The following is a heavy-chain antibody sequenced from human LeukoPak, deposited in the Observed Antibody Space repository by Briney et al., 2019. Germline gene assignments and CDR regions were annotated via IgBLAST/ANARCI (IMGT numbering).Heavy chain of an antibody. CDR2: ISSNGGST. J-gene: IGHJ6*02. Sequence: GGSLRLSCAASGFTFSSYAMHWVRQAPGKGLEYVSAISSNGGSTYYANSVKGRFIISRDNSKNTLYLQMGSLRAEDMAVYYCARDPPGYSSSWYQGYGMDVWGQGTTVTVSS. D-gene: IGHD6-13*01. V-gene: IGHV3-64*01. CDR1: GFTFSSYA. CDR3: ARDPPGYSSSWYQGYGMDV.